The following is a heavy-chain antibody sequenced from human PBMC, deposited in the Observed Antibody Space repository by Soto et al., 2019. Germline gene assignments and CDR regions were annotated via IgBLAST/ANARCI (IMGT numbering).Heavy chain of an antibody. D-gene: IGHD2-21*02. CDR3: ARISFVVTPLWYFDL. CDR1: GCSLSNARMG. CDR2: IISNDEK. V-gene: IGHV2-26*01. J-gene: IGHJ2*01. Sequence: QVTLKESGPVLVKPTETLTLTCTVSGCSLSNARMGVSWIRQPPGTALEWLAHIISNDEKSYSTSLKSRLTISKDTSKSQVALTMTNMDPVDTATYYCARISFVVTPLWYFDLWGRGTLVTVSS.